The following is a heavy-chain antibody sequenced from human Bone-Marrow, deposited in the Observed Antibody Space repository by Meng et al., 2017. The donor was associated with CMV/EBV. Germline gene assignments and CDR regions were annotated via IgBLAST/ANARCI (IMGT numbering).Heavy chain of an antibody. CDR2: ISYDGSSK. D-gene: IGHD2-2*01. V-gene: IGHV3-30*04. CDR3: ATASAASRMWSGYYYYGMDV. Sequence: GGSLRLSCAASGFTFSSYAMHWVRQAPGKGLEWVAVISYDGSSKHYADSVKGRFTISRDNSKNTPYLQMNSLRAEDTAVYYCATASAASRMWSGYYYYGMDVWGQGTTVTVSS. J-gene: IGHJ6*02. CDR1: GFTFSSYA.